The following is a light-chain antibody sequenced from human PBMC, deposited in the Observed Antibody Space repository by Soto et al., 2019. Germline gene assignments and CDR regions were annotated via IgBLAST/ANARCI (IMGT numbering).Light chain of an antibody. V-gene: IGLV2-8*01. J-gene: IGLJ2*01. CDR2: EVS. CDR1: SSDVGGYNY. CDR3: SSYAGSNVV. Sequence: QSALTQPPSASGSPGQSVTISCTGTSSDVGGYNYVSWYQQHPGKAPKVMNYEVSKRPSGVPDRFSGSRSGNTASLTVSGLQAEDEADYYCSSYAGSNVVFGGGTKVTVL.